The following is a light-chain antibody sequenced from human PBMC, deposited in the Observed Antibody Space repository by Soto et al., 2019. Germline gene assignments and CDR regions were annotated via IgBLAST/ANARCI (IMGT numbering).Light chain of an antibody. Sequence: DIQMTQSPSTLFASVGDRVTITCRASQSISSWLAWYQQKPGKAPKSLIYKASSLESGVPSRFSGSGSGTEFTLTISSLQPDDFATYYCQQYNSYPITFGQGTRLEIK. CDR2: KAS. CDR3: QQYNSYPIT. J-gene: IGKJ5*01. V-gene: IGKV1-5*03. CDR1: QSISSW.